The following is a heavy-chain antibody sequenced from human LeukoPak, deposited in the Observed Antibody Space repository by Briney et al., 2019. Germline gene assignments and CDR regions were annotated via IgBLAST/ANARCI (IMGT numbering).Heavy chain of an antibody. D-gene: IGHD6-13*01. Sequence: SGKVSCKASGGTFSSYAISWVRQAPGQGLEWMGRIIPIFGTANYAQKFQGRVTITTDESTSTAYMELSSLRSEDTAVYYCARDSGPYSSSLFDYWGQGTLVTVSS. V-gene: IGHV1-69*05. CDR3: ARDSGPYSSSLFDY. J-gene: IGHJ4*02. CDR1: GGTFSSYA. CDR2: IIPIFGTA.